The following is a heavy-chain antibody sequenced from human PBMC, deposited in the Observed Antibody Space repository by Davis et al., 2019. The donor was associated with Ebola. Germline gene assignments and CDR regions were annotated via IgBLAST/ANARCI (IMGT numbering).Heavy chain of an antibody. Sequence: MPSDTLSPTCAVPGGSFRGYYWSWIRQPPGKGLEWIGEINHSGSTNYIPSLKSRVTISVDTSKNQFSLKLSSVTAADTAVYYCANGGYSYGLDYWGQGTLVTVSS. CDR3: ANGGYSYGLDY. V-gene: IGHV4-34*01. CDR2: INHSGST. CDR1: GGSFRGYY. D-gene: IGHD5-18*01. J-gene: IGHJ4*02.